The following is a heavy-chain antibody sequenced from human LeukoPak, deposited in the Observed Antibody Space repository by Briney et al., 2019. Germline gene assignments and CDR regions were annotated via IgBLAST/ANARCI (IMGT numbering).Heavy chain of an antibody. Sequence: PGGSLRLSCAASGFSFSDYHMSWIRQAPGKGLEWVSYIFIGGRTIYYTDSVKGRFTIYRDDAKNSLYLQMNSLRAEDTAVYYCARDRDSGWNAFDIWGQGTMVTVAS. D-gene: IGHD6-19*01. CDR1: GFSFSDYH. J-gene: IGHJ3*02. V-gene: IGHV3-11*04. CDR3: ARDRDSGWNAFDI. CDR2: IFIGGRTI.